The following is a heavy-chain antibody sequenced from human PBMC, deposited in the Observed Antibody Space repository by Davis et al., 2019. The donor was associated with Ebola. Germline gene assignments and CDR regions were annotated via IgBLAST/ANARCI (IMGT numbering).Heavy chain of an antibody. V-gene: IGHV4-34*01. CDR1: GGSFSGHY. Sequence: SETLSLTCAVYGGSFSGHYWSWIRQPPGKGLEWIGEITHGGRTNYSPSLKSRVTMSIDKSKNQFSLKLNSVTAADTAVYYCARHEAYSDTLYGMDVWGQGTTITVSS. D-gene: IGHD6-13*01. CDR3: ARHEAYSDTLYGMDV. CDR2: ITHGGRT. J-gene: IGHJ6*02.